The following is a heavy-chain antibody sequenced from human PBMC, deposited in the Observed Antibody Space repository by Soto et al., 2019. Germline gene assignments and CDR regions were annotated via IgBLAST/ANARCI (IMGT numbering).Heavy chain of an antibody. V-gene: IGHV3-74*01. CDR3: VRDIL. Sequence: EVQLVESGGGLVQPGGSLRLSCAASGFTFNNFWMYWVRQTPEKGLVWVSGINSDGTTTIYADSVKGRFTISRDNAKKTLYLQMNRLTVEDTAIYYCVRDILWGQGPVVTVSS. CDR1: GFTFNNFW. CDR2: INSDGTTT. J-gene: IGHJ4*02.